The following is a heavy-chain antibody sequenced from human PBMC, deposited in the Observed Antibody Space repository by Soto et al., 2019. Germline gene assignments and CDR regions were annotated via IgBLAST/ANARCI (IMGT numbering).Heavy chain of an antibody. CDR2: IYYSGSP. V-gene: IGHV4-30-4*01. CDR1: GGSISSGAYY. Sequence: QVQLQESGPGLVKPSQTLSLTCTVSGGSISSGAYYWSWIRQPPGKGLEWIGYIYYSGSPYYNPAPKIRFTISVATSKNQFSLKLSSVPAADTAVYYCARERPDGARLDPWGQGTLVTVSS. D-gene: IGHD6-6*01. CDR3: ARERPDGARLDP. J-gene: IGHJ5*02.